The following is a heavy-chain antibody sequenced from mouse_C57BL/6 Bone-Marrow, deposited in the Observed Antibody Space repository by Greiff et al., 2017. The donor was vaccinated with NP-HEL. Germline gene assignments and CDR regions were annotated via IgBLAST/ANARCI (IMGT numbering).Heavy chain of an antibody. D-gene: IGHD1-1*01. CDR2: PSSGVSYT. V-gene: IGHV5-6*01. J-gene: IGHJ3*01. Sequence: VKLVESVTLFCAPSGFTISCYGTSWFRLTPYKRLELVASPSSGVSYTYYPDSVKGRFTISRDNAKNTLFLQMSGLKSEDTAMYYGARGFITTCVGFADWGQGALGTVSA. CDR3: ARGFITTCVGFAD. CDR1: GFTISCYG.